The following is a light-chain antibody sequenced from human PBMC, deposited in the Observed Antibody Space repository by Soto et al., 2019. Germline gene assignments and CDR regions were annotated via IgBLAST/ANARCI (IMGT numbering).Light chain of an antibody. Sequence: DVVMTQSPDSLAVSLGERATINCKSSQSVFYSSTNRNQLAWYQQKPAQPPKLLIYWASTRESGVPDRFSGSGSGTDFTLTISSLQAEDVAVYYCQQYYTAPLYTFVQGTKLEIK. J-gene: IGKJ2*01. CDR1: QSVFYSSTNRNQ. CDR2: WAS. V-gene: IGKV4-1*01. CDR3: QQYYTAPLYT.